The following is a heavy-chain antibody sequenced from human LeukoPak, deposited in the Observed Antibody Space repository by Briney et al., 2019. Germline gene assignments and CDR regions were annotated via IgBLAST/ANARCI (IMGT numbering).Heavy chain of an antibody. CDR2: ISYDGSNK. CDR1: GFTFSSYA. Sequence: PGGSLRLSWAASGFTFSSYAMHWVRQAPGKGLEWVAVISYDGSNKYYADSVKGRFTISRDNSKNTLYLQMNSLRAEDTAVYYCALDKGMVRGEYAPSHTDYWGQGTLVTVSS. CDR3: ALDKGMVRGEYAPSHTDY. V-gene: IGHV3-30*04. J-gene: IGHJ4*02. D-gene: IGHD3-10*01.